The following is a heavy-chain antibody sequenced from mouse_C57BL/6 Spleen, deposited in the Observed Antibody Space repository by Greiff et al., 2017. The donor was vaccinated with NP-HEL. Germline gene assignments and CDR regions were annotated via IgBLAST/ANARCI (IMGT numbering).Heavy chain of an antibody. CDR3: ARGVVAPYAMDY. CDR2: INPNNGGT. V-gene: IGHV1-26*01. J-gene: IGHJ4*01. D-gene: IGHD1-1*01. CDR1: GYTFTDYY. Sequence: EVQLQQSGPELVKPGASVKISCKASGYTFTDYYMNWVKQSHGKSLEWIGDINPNNGGTSYNQKFKGKATLTVDKSSSTAYMELRSLTSEDSAVYYCARGVVAPYAMDYGGQGTSVTVSS.